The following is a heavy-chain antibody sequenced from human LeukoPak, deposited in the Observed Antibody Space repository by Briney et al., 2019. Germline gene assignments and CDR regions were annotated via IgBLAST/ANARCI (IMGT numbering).Heavy chain of an antibody. V-gene: IGHV4-38-2*02. Sequence: PSETLSLTCTVSGYSISSGYYWGWIRQPPGKGLEWIGSMYHSGSTYYNPSLKSRVTISVDTSKNQFSLKLSSVTAADTAVYYCARDSFSSSWYVLDYWGQGTLVTVSS. CDR3: ARDSFSSSWYVLDY. D-gene: IGHD6-13*01. CDR1: GYSISSGYY. CDR2: MYHSGST. J-gene: IGHJ4*02.